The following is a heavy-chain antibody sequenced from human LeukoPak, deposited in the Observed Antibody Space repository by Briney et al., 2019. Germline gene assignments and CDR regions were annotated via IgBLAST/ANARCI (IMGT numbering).Heavy chain of an antibody. D-gene: IGHD6-25*01. J-gene: IGHJ4*02. CDR1: GFKMNDYS. CDR2: ISGDDDAL. V-gene: IGHV3-21*01. CDR3: ARVPKQRLLLQWFSDL. Sequence: PGGSLRLSCTVSGFKMNDYSMTWIRQAPGKGLEWVSSISGDDDALYYEDSVRGRCTISKDAAPNPLFLHMNSLSAEDTAMYYCARVPKQRLLLQWFSDLWGQGTLVT.